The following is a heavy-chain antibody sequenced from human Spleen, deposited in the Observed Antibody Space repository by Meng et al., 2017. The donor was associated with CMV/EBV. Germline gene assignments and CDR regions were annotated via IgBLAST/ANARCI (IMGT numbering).Heavy chain of an antibody. CDR2: INPNSGGT. J-gene: IGHJ4*02. CDR3: ARMGGYCSGGSCYVHY. CDR1: GYTFIGYY. V-gene: IGHV1-2*02. D-gene: IGHD2-15*01. Sequence: ASVKVSCKASGYTFIGYYMHWVRQAPGQGLEWMGWINPNSGGTSYAQKFQGRVTMTRDTSISTVYMELSRLRSDDTAVYYCARMGGYCSGGSCYVHYWGQGTLVTVSS.